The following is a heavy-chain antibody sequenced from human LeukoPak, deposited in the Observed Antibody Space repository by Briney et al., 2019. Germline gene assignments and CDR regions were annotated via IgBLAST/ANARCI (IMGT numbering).Heavy chain of an antibody. CDR1: GFTFSSYG. CDR3: AKCQQWLAPFDC. D-gene: IGHD6-19*01. V-gene: IGHV3-23*01. Sequence: GGSLRLSCEGSGFTFSSYGMSWVRQAPGKGLEWVSGISGSGASTYYADSVKGRFAISRDNSKNTVFLQMNSLRAEDTAVYYCAKCQQWLAPFDCWGQGTLVTVSS. CDR2: ISGSGAST. J-gene: IGHJ4*02.